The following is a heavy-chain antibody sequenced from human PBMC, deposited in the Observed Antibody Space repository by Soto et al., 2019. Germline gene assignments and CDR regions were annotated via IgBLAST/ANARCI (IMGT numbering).Heavy chain of an antibody. CDR3: AKVHDGYCSSTSCPESAFDI. V-gene: IGHV3-30*18. D-gene: IGHD2-2*01. Sequence: GGSLRLSCGASGFTFSGYVMHWVGQAPGKGLEWVAVISYDGSNKYYADSVKGRFTISRDSSKNTLYLQMNSLRAEDTAVYYCAKVHDGYCSSTSCPESAFDIWGQGTMVTVSS. CDR1: GFTFSGYV. J-gene: IGHJ3*02. CDR2: ISYDGSNK.